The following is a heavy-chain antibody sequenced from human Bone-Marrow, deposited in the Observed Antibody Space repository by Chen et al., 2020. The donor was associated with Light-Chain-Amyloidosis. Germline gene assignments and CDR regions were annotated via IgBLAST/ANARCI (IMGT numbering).Heavy chain of an antibody. CDR2: IYPDDSDA. CDR3: ARRRDGYNFDY. D-gene: IGHD5-12*01. Sequence: EVQLEQSGPEVKKTGESLKISCTGSGYTFPNYWIGWVRQMPGKGLEWMGVIYPDDSDARYSPSFEGQVTISADKFITTAYLQWRSLKASDTAMYYCARRRDGYNFDYWGQGTLVTVSS. V-gene: IGHV5-51*01. J-gene: IGHJ4*02. CDR1: GYTFPNYW.